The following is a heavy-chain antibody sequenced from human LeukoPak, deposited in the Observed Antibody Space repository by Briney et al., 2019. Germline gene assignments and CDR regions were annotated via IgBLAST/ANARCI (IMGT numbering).Heavy chain of an antibody. D-gene: IGHD2-2*01. CDR3: ARGRYCSSTSCWNYYYGMDV. CDR1: GGSFSGYY. Sequence: PSETLSLTCAVYGGSFSGYYWSWIRQPPGKGLEWIGEINHSGSANYNPSLKSRVAISVDTSKNQFSLRLSSVTAADTAVYYCARGRYCSSTSCWNYYYGMDVWGKGTTVTVSS. J-gene: IGHJ6*04. V-gene: IGHV4-34*01. CDR2: INHSGSA.